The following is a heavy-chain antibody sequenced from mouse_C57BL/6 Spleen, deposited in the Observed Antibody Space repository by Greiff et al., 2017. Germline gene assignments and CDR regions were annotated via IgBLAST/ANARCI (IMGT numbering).Heavy chain of an antibody. J-gene: IGHJ2*01. CDR1: GYSITSGYY. D-gene: IGHD3-1*01. CDR3: ARDGGHDFFDY. V-gene: IGHV3-6*01. CDR2: ISYDGSN. Sequence: DVQLQESGPGLVKPSQSLSLTCSVTGYSITSGYYWNWIRQFPGNKLEWMGYISYDGSNNYNPSLKNRISITRDTSKNQFFLKLNSVTTEDTATYYCARDGGHDFFDYWGQGTTLTVSS.